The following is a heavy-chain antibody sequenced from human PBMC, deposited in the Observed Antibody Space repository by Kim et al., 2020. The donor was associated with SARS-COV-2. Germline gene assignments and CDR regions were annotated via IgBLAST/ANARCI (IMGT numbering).Heavy chain of an antibody. CDR3: ARRGALNWFDP. Sequence: SETLSLTCAVYGGSFSGYYWSWIRQPPGKGLEWIGEINHSGSTNYNPSLKSRVTISVDTSKNQFSLKLSSVTAADTAVYYCARRGALNWFDPCGQGTLVTVSS. CDR2: INHSGST. V-gene: IGHV4-34*01. J-gene: IGHJ5*02. D-gene: IGHD3-16*01. CDR1: GGSFSGYY.